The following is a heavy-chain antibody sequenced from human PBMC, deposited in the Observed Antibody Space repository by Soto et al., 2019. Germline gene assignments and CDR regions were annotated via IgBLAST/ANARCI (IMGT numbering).Heavy chain of an antibody. V-gene: IGHV4-39*01. CDR2: IYYSGIT. CDR3: ARHGSN. CDR1: GVSISNGSYY. Sequence: SEALSLTCTVSGVSISNGSYYWGWIRRPPGKGLEWIGTIYYSGITYYNPSLKSRVTISVGTSKNQFSLKLTSVTAADTAVYYCARHGSNWGQGTLVTVSS. J-gene: IGHJ4*02.